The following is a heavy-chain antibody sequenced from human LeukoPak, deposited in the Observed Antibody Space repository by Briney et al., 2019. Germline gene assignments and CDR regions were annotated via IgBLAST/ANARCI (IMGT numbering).Heavy chain of an antibody. D-gene: IGHD2-15*01. CDR1: GFTFSSYA. CDR3: AKDWAPYCSGGSCSRGRGAFEI. CDR2: ISYDGSNK. J-gene: IGHJ3*02. Sequence: GGSLRLSCAASGFTFSSYAMRWVRQAPGKGLEWVAVISYDGSNKYYTDFVKGRFTISRDNSKNTLYLQMNSLRAEDTAVYYCAKDWAPYCSGGSCSRGRGAFEIWGQGTMVTVSS. V-gene: IGHV3-30-3*01.